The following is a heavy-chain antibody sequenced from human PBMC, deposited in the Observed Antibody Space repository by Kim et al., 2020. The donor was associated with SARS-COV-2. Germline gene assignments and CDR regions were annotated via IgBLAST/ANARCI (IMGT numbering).Heavy chain of an antibody. CDR1: GFTFSSYG. CDR3: SKDRFYYDSSGYYWYYSYYGMDV. V-gene: IGHV3-30*18. CDR2: ISYDGSNK. Sequence: GGSLRLSCAASGFTFSSYGMHWVRQAPGTGLEWVAVISYDGSNKYYADSVKGRFTISRDNSKNTLYLQMNSLRAEDTAVYYCSKDRFYYDSSGYYWYYSYYGMDVWGQGTTVTVSS. J-gene: IGHJ6*02. D-gene: IGHD3-22*01.